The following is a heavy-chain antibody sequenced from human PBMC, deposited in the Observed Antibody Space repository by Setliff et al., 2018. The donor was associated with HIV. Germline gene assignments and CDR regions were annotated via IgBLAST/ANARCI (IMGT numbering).Heavy chain of an antibody. CDR3: ARYCSSTSCYLGAFDI. CDR2: NYYSGST. V-gene: IGHV4-39*01. Sequence: KPSETLSLTCTVSGGSISSSCYNWGWIRQPPGKGLEWIGSNYYSGSTYYSPSLKSRVTISVDTSKNQFSLKLRSVTAADTAVYYCARYCSSTSCYLGAFDIWGQGTLVTVSS. D-gene: IGHD2-2*01. CDR1: GGSISSSCYN. J-gene: IGHJ3*02.